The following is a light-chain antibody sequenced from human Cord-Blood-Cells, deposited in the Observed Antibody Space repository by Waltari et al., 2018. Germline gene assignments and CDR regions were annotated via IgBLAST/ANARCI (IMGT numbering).Light chain of an antibody. J-gene: IGKJ1*01. CDR3: QQYNSYPWT. CDR1: QSIRSW. Sequence: DIQMTHSPSTLSASVGDRVTLTCRASQSIRSWLAWYQQKPGKAPKLLIYDASSLESGVPSRFSGSGSGTEFTLTISSLQPDDFATYYCQQYNSYPWTFGQGTKVEIK. CDR2: DAS. V-gene: IGKV1-5*01.